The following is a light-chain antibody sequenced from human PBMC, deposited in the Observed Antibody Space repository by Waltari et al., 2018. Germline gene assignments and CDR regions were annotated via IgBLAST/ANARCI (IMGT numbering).Light chain of an antibody. CDR3: SSYTSSSTYVV. CDR2: DVS. V-gene: IGLV2-14*01. J-gene: IGLJ2*01. Sequence: QSALPQPASVSGSPGQSITLSCTGTSSDVGGSNYVSWYQQHPGKAPKLMIYDVSKRPSGVSNRFSGSKSGNTASLTISGLQAEDEADYYCSSYTSSSTYVVFGGGTKLTVL. CDR1: SSDVGGSNY.